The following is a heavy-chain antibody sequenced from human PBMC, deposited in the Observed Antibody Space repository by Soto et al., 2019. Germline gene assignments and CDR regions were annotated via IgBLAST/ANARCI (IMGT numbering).Heavy chain of an antibody. V-gene: IGHV3-23*01. Sequence: QPVGSLRLSGAASGFTFSSYAMSWVSQAPGKGLEWVSAISGSGGSTYYADSVKGRFTISRDNSKNTLYLQMNSLRAEDTAVYYCAKSPTHDTDFYYYYYGMDVWGQGTTVTVSS. CDR3: AKSPTHDTDFYYYYYGMDV. CDR2: ISGSGGST. D-gene: IGHD1-1*01. J-gene: IGHJ6*02. CDR1: GFTFSSYA.